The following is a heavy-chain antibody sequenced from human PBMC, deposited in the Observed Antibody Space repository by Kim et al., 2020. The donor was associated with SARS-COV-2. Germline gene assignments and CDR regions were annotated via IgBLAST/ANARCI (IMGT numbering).Heavy chain of an antibody. Sequence: GGSLRLSCAASGFTFSSYSMNWVRQAPGKGLEWVSSISSSSSYIYYADSVKGRFTISRDNAKNSLYLQMNSLRAEDTAVYYCARGGQWLVPFVWGQGTLVTVSS. CDR1: GFTFSSYS. D-gene: IGHD6-19*01. J-gene: IGHJ4*02. CDR3: ARGGQWLVPFV. V-gene: IGHV3-21*01. CDR2: ISSSSSYI.